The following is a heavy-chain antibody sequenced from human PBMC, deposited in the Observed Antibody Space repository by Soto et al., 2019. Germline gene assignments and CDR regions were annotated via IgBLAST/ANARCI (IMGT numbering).Heavy chain of an antibody. CDR2: INPSGGST. Sequence: ASVKVSCKASGYTFTSYYIHWVRQAPGQGLEWMGVINPSGGSTSYAQNFQGRVTMTRDTSTSTVYMELSSLRSEDTAVYYCVRESTPIRWFAPWGQGTLVTVAS. V-gene: IGHV1-46*03. CDR1: GYTFTSYY. CDR3: VRESTPIRWFAP. J-gene: IGHJ5*02. D-gene: IGHD4-17*01.